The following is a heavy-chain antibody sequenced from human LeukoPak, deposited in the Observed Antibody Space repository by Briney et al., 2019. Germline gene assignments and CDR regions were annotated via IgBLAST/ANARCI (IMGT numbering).Heavy chain of an antibody. J-gene: IGHJ3*02. Sequence: GESLQISGQGSGYSFTSYWISWVRQMPGKGMEWMGRIDHSDSYTNYSPSFQGHVTISSAKSISTAYLQWSRLKASDTAMSCSARILVLGAFDICGQGTMCTVSS. D-gene: IGHD3-3*02. V-gene: IGHV5-10-1*01. CDR3: ARILVLGAFDI. CDR1: GYSFTSYW. CDR2: IDHSDSYT.